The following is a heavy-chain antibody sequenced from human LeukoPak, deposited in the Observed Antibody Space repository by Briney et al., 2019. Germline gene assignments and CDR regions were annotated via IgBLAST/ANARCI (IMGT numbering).Heavy chain of an antibody. Sequence: PSETLSLTCTVSGGSISSGSYYWSWIRQPAGKGLEWIGSIYYSGSTYYNPSLKSRVTISVDTSKNQFSLKLSSVTAADTAVYYCAPSKRGLAPYVFDYWGQGTLVTVSS. CDR1: GGSISSGSYY. CDR2: IYYSGST. J-gene: IGHJ4*02. V-gene: IGHV4-39*01. CDR3: APSKRGLAPYVFDY. D-gene: IGHD3-16*01.